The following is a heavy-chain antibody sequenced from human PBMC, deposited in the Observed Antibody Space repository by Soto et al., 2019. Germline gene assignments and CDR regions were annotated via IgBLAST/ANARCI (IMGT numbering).Heavy chain of an antibody. V-gene: IGHV4-34*01. CDR3: ARGLETVMNYYYYYYMDV. J-gene: IGHJ6*03. CDR2: INHSGST. CDR1: GGSFSGYY. D-gene: IGHD4-17*01. Sequence: SETLSLTCAVYGGSFSGYYWSWIRQPPGKGLEWIGEINHSGSTNYNPSLKSRVTISVDTSKNQFSLKLSSVTAADTAVYYCARGLETVMNYYYYYYMDVGGKGTTVTVSS.